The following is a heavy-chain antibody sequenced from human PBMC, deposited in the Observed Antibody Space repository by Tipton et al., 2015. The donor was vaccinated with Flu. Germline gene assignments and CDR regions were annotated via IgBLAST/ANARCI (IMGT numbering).Heavy chain of an antibody. Sequence: GSLRLSCAASGFTFSDYWMSWVRQSPGKGLEWVANIKQDGGEKYYVASVKGRFTISRDNAKNSLYLQMNSLRDEDTAVYYCARKDFWGADGSSEYLHHWGQGTLVTVSS. V-gene: IGHV3-7*01. D-gene: IGHD3-3*01. CDR2: IKQDGGEK. J-gene: IGHJ1*01. CDR1: GFTFSDYW. CDR3: ARKDFWGADGSSEYLHH.